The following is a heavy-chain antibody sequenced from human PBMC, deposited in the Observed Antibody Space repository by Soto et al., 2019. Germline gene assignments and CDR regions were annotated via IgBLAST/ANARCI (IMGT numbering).Heavy chain of an antibody. D-gene: IGHD1-1*01. J-gene: IGHJ6*02. CDR2: ISNDGSIK. V-gene: IGHV3-30-3*01. Sequence: PXGSLRLSCAASGFTFRTFAMHWVRQAPGKGLEWVAVISNDGSIKYFLDSVKGRFTISRDNSNNTLSLQMDSLRAEDTAVYYCARDKKPFNWSPSILKSYYYGMDVSGQGTTATVSS. CDR3: ARDKKPFNWSPSILKSYYYGMDV. CDR1: GFTFRTFA.